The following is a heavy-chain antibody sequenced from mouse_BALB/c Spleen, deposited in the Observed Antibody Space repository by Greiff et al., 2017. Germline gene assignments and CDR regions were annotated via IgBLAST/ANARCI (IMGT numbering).Heavy chain of an antibody. CDR3: AREDYYGSSLYWYFDV. V-gene: IGHV1S81*02. CDR1: GYTFTSYW. J-gene: IGHJ1*01. Sequence: VQLQQPGAELVKPGASVKLSCKASGYTFTSYWMHWVKQRPGQGLEWIGEINPSNGRTNYNEKFKSKATLTVDKSSSTAYMQLSSLTSEDSAVYYCAREDYYGSSLYWYFDVWGAGTTVTVSS. D-gene: IGHD1-1*01. CDR2: INPSNGRT.